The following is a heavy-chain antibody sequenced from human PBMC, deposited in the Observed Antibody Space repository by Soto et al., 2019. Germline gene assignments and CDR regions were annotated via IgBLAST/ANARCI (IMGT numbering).Heavy chain of an antibody. J-gene: IGHJ4*02. CDR2: VYYTGTT. CDR1: GGSISSYF. CDR3: ARDLAAVPRAFDY. Sequence: SETLSLTCTVSGGSISSYFYIWVRQPPGKGLEWIGSVYYTGTTDYNPSLKSRVTISVDTSKTQFSLNLRSVTAADTAVYYCARDLAAVPRAFDYWGRGTMVTVYS. V-gene: IGHV4-59*01. D-gene: IGHD6-13*01.